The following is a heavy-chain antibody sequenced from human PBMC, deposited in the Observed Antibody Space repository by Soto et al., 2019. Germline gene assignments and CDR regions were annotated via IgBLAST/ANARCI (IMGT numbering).Heavy chain of an antibody. CDR1: GYTIDRGYY. CDR3: VMYEYDSSGHDDEH. D-gene: IGHD3-22*01. Sequence: PSETLSLTCSVSGYTIDRGYYWGWIRQAPERGLEWIVSISHRGATSYTPSLKSRAIISLVTSNNQFTLRLTSVTVADTATYYCVMYEYDSSGHDDEHCGQGTLVTVSS. V-gene: IGHV4-38-2*02. J-gene: IGHJ4*02. CDR2: ISHRGAT.